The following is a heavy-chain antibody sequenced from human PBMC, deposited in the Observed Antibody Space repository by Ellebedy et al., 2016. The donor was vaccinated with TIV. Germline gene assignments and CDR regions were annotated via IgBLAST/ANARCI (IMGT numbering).Heavy chain of an antibody. V-gene: IGHV4-38-2*01. CDR1: GGSFSGYY. Sequence: SETLSLTXAVYGGSFSGYYWGWIRQPPGKGLEWIGSIYHSGSTYYNPSLKSRVTISVDTSKNQFSLKLSSVTAADTAVYYCARVRVRGVMRSGAPFDIWGQGTMVTVSS. CDR2: IYHSGST. D-gene: IGHD3-10*01. J-gene: IGHJ3*02. CDR3: ARVRVRGVMRSGAPFDI.